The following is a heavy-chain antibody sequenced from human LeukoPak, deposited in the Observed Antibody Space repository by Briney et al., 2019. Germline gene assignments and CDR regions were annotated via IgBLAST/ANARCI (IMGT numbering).Heavy chain of an antibody. Sequence: SETLSLTCTVSGGSISSYYWSWIRQPPGKGLEWIGYIYYSGSTNYNPSLKSRVTISVDTSKNQFSLKLSSVTAADTAVYYCARDGEGRILWWWPDAFDIWGQGTMVTVSS. V-gene: IGHV4-59*12. CDR1: GGSISSYY. CDR3: ARDGEGRILWWWPDAFDI. CDR2: IYYSGST. J-gene: IGHJ3*02. D-gene: IGHD2-21*01.